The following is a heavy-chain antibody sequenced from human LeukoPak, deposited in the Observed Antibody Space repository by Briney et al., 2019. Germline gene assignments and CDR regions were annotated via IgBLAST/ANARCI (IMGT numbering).Heavy chain of an antibody. J-gene: IGHJ2*01. Sequence: SETLSLTCTVSGGSISNSYWTWIRQPPGKGLEWIGYIHSGGSISYNPSLKSRVTISIEMSKNRFSLKLSSVTAADTGVYYCARAYYDTSGYPGWYFDLWGRGTLVTVSS. CDR1: GGSISNSY. D-gene: IGHD3-22*01. CDR3: ARAYYDTSGYPGWYFDL. CDR2: IHSGGSI. V-gene: IGHV4-59*01.